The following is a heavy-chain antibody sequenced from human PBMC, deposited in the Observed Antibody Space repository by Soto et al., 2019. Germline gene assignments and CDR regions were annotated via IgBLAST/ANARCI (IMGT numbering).Heavy chain of an antibody. CDR3: VAGPNRAKSAY. CDR1: GVSINDYY. J-gene: IGHJ4*01. CDR2: GLRPDYT. V-gene: IGHV4-59*01. Sequence: QVQLQESGPGLVKPSETLSLTCTVSGVSINDYYWSWTRQPPEKGLEWIAYGLRPDYTGYNPSLRNRVTISSDTSKNQFSLRLISVTAADTAVYYCVAGPNRAKSAYWGQGTLVTVSS. D-gene: IGHD7-27*01.